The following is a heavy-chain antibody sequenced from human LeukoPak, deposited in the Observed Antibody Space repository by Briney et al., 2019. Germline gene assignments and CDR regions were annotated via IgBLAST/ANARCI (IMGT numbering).Heavy chain of an antibody. V-gene: IGHV3-11*05. J-gene: IGHJ4*02. D-gene: IGHD5-24*01. CDR2: ISSSSSYT. Sequence: KPGGSLRLSCEASGFNFSDYYMSWIRQAPGKGLEWVSYISSSSSYTNYADSVKGRFTISRDNPRNSLYLQMNSLRAEDTAVYYCARASMRMATAGLVDSWGQETLVTVSS. CDR3: ARASMRMATAGLVDS. CDR1: GFNFSDYY.